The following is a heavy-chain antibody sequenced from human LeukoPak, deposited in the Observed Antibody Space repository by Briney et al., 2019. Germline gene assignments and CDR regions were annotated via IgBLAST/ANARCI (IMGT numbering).Heavy chain of an antibody. V-gene: IGHV3-30*18. CDR1: GFSFSSYG. Sequence: GGSLRLSCAASGFSFSSYGMHWVRQAPGKGLEWVAVISYDGSNKYYADSVKGRFTISRDNSKNTLYLQMNSLRAEDTAVYYCAKGLWEDHFDYWGQGTLVTVSS. J-gene: IGHJ4*02. D-gene: IGHD1-26*01. CDR2: ISYDGSNK. CDR3: AKGLWEDHFDY.